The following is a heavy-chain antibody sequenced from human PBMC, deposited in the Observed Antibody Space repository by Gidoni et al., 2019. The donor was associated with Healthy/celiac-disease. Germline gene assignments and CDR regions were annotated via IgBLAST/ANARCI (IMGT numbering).Heavy chain of an antibody. V-gene: IGHV4-61*01. CDR3: ARVPRAGYGSGSYLRYWFDP. J-gene: IGHJ5*02. Sequence: QVQLQESGPGLVKPSETLSLTCTVSGGSASSGSYYWRWIRQPQGKGLEWIGYLYYRGSTNYNPSVKSRVTISVDTSKNQFSLKLSSVTAAETAVYDCARVPRAGYGSGSYLRYWFDPWGQGTLVTVSS. D-gene: IGHD3-10*01. CDR2: LYYRGST. CDR1: GGSASSGSYY.